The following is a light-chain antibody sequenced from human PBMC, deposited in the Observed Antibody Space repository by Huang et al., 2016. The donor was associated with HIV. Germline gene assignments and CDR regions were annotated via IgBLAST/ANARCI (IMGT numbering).Light chain of an antibody. CDR1: QSLLFSNGYNY. V-gene: IGKV2-28*01. Sequence: ILMTQSPLSLPVTPGEPASISCRSSQSLLFSNGYNYLDWYLQEPGQSPQLLIYWGSNRTSGVPDRFSGSGSGTDFTLKISRVEAGDVGVYYCMQVLQTPLTFGQGTRLEIK. CDR3: MQVLQTPLT. J-gene: IGKJ5*01. CDR2: WGS.